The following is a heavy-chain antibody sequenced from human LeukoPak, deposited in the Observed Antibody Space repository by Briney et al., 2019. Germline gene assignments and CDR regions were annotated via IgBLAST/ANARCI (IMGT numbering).Heavy chain of an antibody. V-gene: IGHV3-21*01. CDR1: GFTFSSYS. CDR2: ISSSSSYI. Sequence: GGSLRLSCAASGFTFSSYSMNWVRQAPGKGLEWVSSISSSSSYIYYADSVKGRFTISRDNAKNSLYLQMNSLRAEDTAVYYCARDPDLSGAFDIWGQGTMVTVSS. CDR3: ARDPDLSGAFDI. D-gene: IGHD3-9*01. J-gene: IGHJ3*02.